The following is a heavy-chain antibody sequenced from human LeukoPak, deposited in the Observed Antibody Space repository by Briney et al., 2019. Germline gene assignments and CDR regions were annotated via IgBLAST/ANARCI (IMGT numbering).Heavy chain of an antibody. J-gene: IGHJ4*02. CDR3: ARDDMWSGSGRADY. D-gene: IGHD6-19*01. CDR1: GFTVSSNY. V-gene: IGHV3-53*01. Sequence: GGSLRLSCAASGFTVSSNYMSWVRQAPGKGLEWVSVIYSGGSTYYADSVKGRFTISRDNSKNTLYLQMNSLRAEDTAVYYCARDDMWSGSGRADYWAREPWSPSPQ. CDR2: IYSGGST.